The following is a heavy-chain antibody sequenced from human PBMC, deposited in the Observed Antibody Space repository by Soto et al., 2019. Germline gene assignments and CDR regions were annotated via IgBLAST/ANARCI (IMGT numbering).Heavy chain of an antibody. J-gene: IGHJ3*02. CDR2: INAGNGNT. D-gene: IGHD2-15*01. CDR3: ARGKDTLDAFDI. CDR1: GYTFTSYA. Sequence: QVQLVQSGAEEKKPGASVKVSCKASGYTFTSYAMHWVRQAPGQRLEWMGWINAGNGNTKYSQKFQGRVTITRDTSASTAYMELSSLRSEDTAVYYYARGKDTLDAFDIWGQGTMVTVSS. V-gene: IGHV1-3*05.